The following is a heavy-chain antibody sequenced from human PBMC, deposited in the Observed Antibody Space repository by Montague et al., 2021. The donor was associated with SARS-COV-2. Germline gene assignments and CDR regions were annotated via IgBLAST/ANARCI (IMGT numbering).Heavy chain of an antibody. CDR3: ARGSWHIVVVTAIRDGYYGMDV. V-gene: IGHV4-34*01. Sequence: SETLSLTCALYGGSFSGYYWSWIRQPPGKGLEWIGEINHSGSTNYNPSLKSRVTISVDTSKNQFSLKLSSVTAADTAVYYCARGSWHIVVVTAIRDGYYGMDVGGQGTTVTVSS. CDR1: GGSFSGYY. J-gene: IGHJ6*02. D-gene: IGHD2-21*02. CDR2: INHSGST.